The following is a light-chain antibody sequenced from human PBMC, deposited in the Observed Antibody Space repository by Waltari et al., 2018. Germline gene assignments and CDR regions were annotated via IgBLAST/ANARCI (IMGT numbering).Light chain of an antibody. Sequence: QSALTQPASVSGSPGQSITISCTGASSDVGTYNYVSWYQQYPGKAPKLMIYDVSNRPSAVSNRFSGSKSGSTASLTISGLQAEDEADYYCSSYTSSSTLVFGGGTKLTVL. CDR1: SSDVGTYNY. CDR2: DVS. CDR3: SSYTSSSTLV. J-gene: IGLJ2*01. V-gene: IGLV2-14*01.